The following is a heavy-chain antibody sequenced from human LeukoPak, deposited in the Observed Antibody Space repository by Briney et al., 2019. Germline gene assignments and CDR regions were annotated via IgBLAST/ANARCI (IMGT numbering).Heavy chain of an antibody. J-gene: IGHJ4*02. CDR1: GGSISSYY. CDR3: ARDDGGAVAGFDY. Sequence: SETLSLTCTVSGGSISSYYWSWIRQPPGKGLEWIGYIYYSGSTNYNPSLKSRVTISVDTSKNQFSLKLSSVTAADTAVYYCARDDGGAVAGFDYWGQGTLVTVSS. CDR2: IYYSGST. V-gene: IGHV4-59*01. D-gene: IGHD6-19*01.